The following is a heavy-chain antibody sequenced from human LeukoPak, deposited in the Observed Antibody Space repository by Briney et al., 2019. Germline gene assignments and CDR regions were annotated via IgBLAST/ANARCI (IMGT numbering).Heavy chain of an antibody. V-gene: IGHV1-3*01. CDR3: ARGLGYGVFDP. D-gene: IGHD6-13*01. CDR2: ISAGNGNT. J-gene: IGHJ5*02. Sequence: ASVKVSCKASGYTLTNYAIHWVRRAPGQGLEWMGWISAGNGNTKYSQNFQGRVTITRDTSASTAYMELSSLRSEDTAVYYCARGLGYGVFDPWGQGTLVTVS. CDR1: GYTLTNYA.